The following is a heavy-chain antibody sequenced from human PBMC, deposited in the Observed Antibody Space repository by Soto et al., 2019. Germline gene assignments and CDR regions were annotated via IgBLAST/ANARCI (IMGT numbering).Heavy chain of an antibody. CDR1: GGSISSSSYY. D-gene: IGHD3-3*02. CDR2: IYYSGST. V-gene: IGHV4-39*01. J-gene: IGHJ6*02. Sequence: PSETLSLTCTVSGGSISSSSYYWAWIRQPPGKGLEWIGSIYYSGSTYYNPSLKSRVTISVDTSKNQFSLKLSSVTAADTAVYYCARLRSYILDVWGQGTTVTVSS. CDR3: ARLRSYILDV.